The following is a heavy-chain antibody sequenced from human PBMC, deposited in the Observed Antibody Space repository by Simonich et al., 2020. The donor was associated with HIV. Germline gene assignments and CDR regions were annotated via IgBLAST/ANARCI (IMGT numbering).Heavy chain of an antibody. D-gene: IGHD6-13*01. CDR2: INHSGRN. CDR1: GGSFSGSY. J-gene: IGHJ1*01. Sequence: QVQLQPWGAGLLKPSETLSLTCAVYGGSFSGSYWSWIPQPPGKGLKWIGEINHSGRNNYNPALKRRVTISVDTSKNQFSLKLSSVTAADTAVYYCARLTAGGLGEYFQHWGQGTLVTVSS. CDR3: ARLTAGGLGEYFQH. V-gene: IGHV4-34*01.